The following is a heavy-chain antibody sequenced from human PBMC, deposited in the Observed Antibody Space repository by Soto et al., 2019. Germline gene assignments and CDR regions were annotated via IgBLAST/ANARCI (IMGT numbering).Heavy chain of an antibody. Sequence: GGSLRLSCAASGFTFSSYGMHWVRQAPGKGLEWVAVISYDGSNKYYADSVKGRFTISRDNSKNTLYLQMNSLRAEDTAVYYCAKDSRVLQQYYFDYWGQGTLVTVSS. D-gene: IGHD1-1*01. J-gene: IGHJ4*02. V-gene: IGHV3-30*18. CDR2: ISYDGSNK. CDR3: AKDSRVLQQYYFDY. CDR1: GFTFSSYG.